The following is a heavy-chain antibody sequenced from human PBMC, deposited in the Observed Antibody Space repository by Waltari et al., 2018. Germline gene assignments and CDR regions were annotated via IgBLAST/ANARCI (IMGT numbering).Heavy chain of an antibody. V-gene: IGHV3-30*09. CDR3: ARDYCDRTNCHGMDV. Sequence: QVQVVVSRGGVVRPGRGLRVPLAASEFTFSSYALHWVRQAPGKGLEWVAVISYNERNIYYEDSVKGRFAISRDNSKKMLYLQMNSLRVEDTAVYYCARDYCDRTNCHGMDVWGQGTTVTVSS. J-gene: IGHJ6*02. CDR2: ISYNERNI. D-gene: IGHD3-22*01. CDR1: EFTFSSYA.